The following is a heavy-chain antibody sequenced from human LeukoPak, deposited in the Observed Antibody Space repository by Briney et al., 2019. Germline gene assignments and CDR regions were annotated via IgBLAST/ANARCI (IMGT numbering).Heavy chain of an antibody. CDR2: IYYSGST. CDR1: GGSISSYY. V-gene: IGHV4-59*01. D-gene: IGHD6-13*01. Sequence: TASETLSLTCTVSGGSISSYYWSWIRQPPGKGLEWIGYIYYSGSTNYNPSLKSRVTISVDTSKNQFSLKLSSVTAADTAVYYCARTPQQLVHAFDIWGQGTMATVSS. CDR3: ARTPQQLVHAFDI. J-gene: IGHJ3*02.